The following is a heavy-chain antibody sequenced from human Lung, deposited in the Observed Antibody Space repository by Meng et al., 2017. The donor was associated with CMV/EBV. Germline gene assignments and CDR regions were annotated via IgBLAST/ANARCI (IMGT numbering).Heavy chain of an antibody. J-gene: IGHJ4*02. CDR3: ARHQNGGTYPLDY. D-gene: IGHD3-16*02. Sequence: VQLQESGPGMVKPSETLSLTCAGSGGSISTYYWSWIRQPPGKGLEWIGNTYYSGSTNYNPSLASRVTISVDSSKNQFSLKLSSVTTADTAVYYCARHQNGGTYPLDYWGQGTLVTVSS. V-gene: IGHV4-59*08. CDR2: TYYSGST. CDR1: GGSISTYY.